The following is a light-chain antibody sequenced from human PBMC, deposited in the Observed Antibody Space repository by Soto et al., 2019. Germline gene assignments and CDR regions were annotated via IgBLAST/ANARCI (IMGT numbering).Light chain of an antibody. Sequence: DIQMTQSPSTLSASVGDRVTISCRASQSISSWLAWYQQQPGKAQKLLXYDVSSLQSGVPSRFSGIVSGTEFTLTISSLQTEDFATYYGQHYKMYSPWTFGQGTKVDIK. CDR3: QHYKMYSPWT. CDR2: DVS. CDR1: QSISSW. J-gene: IGKJ1*01. V-gene: IGKV1-5*01.